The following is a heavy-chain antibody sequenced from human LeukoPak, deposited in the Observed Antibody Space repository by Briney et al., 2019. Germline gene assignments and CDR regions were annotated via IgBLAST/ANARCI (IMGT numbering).Heavy chain of an antibody. V-gene: IGHV1-46*01. Sequence: ASVKVSCKASGYTFTSYYMHWVRQAPGQGLEWMGIINPSGGSTSYAQKFQGRVTMTRDMSTSTVYMELSSLRSEDTAVYYCASSLGIVGATAFDYWAREPWSPSPQ. CDR1: GYTFTSYY. CDR2: INPSGGST. J-gene: IGHJ4*02. CDR3: ASSLGIVGATAFDY. D-gene: IGHD1-26*01.